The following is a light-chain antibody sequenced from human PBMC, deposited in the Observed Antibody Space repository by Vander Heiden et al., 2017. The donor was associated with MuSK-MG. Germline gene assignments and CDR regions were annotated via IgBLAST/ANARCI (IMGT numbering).Light chain of an antibody. V-gene: IGLV3-9*01. CDR1: NIESKN. J-gene: IGLJ2*01. Sequence: SYELPQPLSVSVALGQTARITCGGNNIESKNVHWYQQRPGQAPILVIYRDFNRPSGIPERFSGSNSRNTATLTISSAQVGDEDDYYCQVWDSGIVVFGGGTKLTVL. CDR2: RDF. CDR3: QVWDSGIVV.